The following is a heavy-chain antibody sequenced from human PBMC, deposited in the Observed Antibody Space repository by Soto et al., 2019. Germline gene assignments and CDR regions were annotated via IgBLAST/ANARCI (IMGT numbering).Heavy chain of an antibody. J-gene: IGHJ6*02. Sequence: SETLSLTCTVSCGSSISYYGSWIRQPPGKGLEWIGYMYNTGSTIYNPSLKSRVTISVDTSKNQFSLKLNSVTAADTAVYYCARDLWGYCGADCYPLDVWGQGTTVTVSS. CDR1: CGSSISYY. CDR3: ARDLWGYCGADCYPLDV. CDR2: MYNTGST. V-gene: IGHV4-59*01. D-gene: IGHD2-21*02.